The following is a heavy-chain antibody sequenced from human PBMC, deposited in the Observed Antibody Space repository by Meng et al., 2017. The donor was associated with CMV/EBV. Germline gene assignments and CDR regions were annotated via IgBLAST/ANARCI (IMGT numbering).Heavy chain of an antibody. CDR1: GFTFSSYG. D-gene: IGHD2-2*01. J-gene: IGHJ6*02. V-gene: IGHV3-30*02. CDR3: AKDGVSTTSGYYGMDV. CDR2: IRYDGSNK. Sequence: GESLKISCAASGFTFSSYGMHWVRQAPGKGLEWVAFIRYDGSNKYYADSVKGRFTISRDNSKNTLYLQMNSLRAEDTAVYYCAKDGVSTTSGYYGMDVWGQGTTVTVSS.